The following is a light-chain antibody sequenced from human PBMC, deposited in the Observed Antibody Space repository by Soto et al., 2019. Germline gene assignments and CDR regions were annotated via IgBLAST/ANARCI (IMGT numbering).Light chain of an antibody. Sequence: QPVLTQPASVSGSPGQSITISCTGTSSDVGGYNFVSWYQQHPGTAPKLMIYDVSNRPSGVSNRFSGSKSGNMASLTISGLQPEDEADYYCSSYTSSSTVVFGGGTKVTVL. CDR3: SSYTSSSTVV. CDR2: DVS. J-gene: IGLJ2*01. CDR1: SSDVGGYNF. V-gene: IGLV2-14*01.